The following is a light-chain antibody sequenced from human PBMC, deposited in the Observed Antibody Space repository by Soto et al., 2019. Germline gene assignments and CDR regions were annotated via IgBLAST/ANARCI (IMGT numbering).Light chain of an antibody. J-gene: IGKJ5*01. V-gene: IGKV3-15*01. Sequence: EIVMTQSPATLSVSPGERATLSCRASQSVSSNLAWYQRKPGQAPRLLIYGASTRATGIPARFSGSGSGTAYTLTISSLESGDVAVYYCQQYNNSITFGQGTRLEIK. CDR1: QSVSSN. CDR3: QQYNNSIT. CDR2: GAS.